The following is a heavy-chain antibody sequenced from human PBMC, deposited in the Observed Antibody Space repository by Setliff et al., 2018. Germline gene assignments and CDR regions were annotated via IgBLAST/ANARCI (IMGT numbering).Heavy chain of an antibody. CDR3: AKPQVELRWGFES. Sequence: GGSLRLSCAASGFTFSSEAMTWVRQAPGWGLEWVSIISSDGGSIYYADSVKGRFTISRDNSNNTLYLQMSSLRAEDTAVYYCAKPQVELRWGFESWGQGTPVTVSS. J-gene: IGHJ4*02. V-gene: IGHV3-23*03. CDR1: GFTFSSEA. CDR2: ISSDGGSI. D-gene: IGHD1-7*01.